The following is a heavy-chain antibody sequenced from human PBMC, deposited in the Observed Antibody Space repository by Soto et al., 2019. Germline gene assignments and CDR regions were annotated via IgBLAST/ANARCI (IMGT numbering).Heavy chain of an antibody. V-gene: IGHV3-33*01. CDR2: IWYDGSNK. CDR1: GFTFSSYG. CDR3: ARDLTRFGEILGYAFDI. Sequence: PGGSLRLSCAASGFTFSSYGMHWVLQAPGKGLEWVAVIWYDGSNKYYADSVKGRFTISRDNSKNTLYLQMNSLRAEDTAVYYCARDLTRFGEILGYAFDIWGQGTMVTVSS. D-gene: IGHD3-10*01. J-gene: IGHJ3*02.